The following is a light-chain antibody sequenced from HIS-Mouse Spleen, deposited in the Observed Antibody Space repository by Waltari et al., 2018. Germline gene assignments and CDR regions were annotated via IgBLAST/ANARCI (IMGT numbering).Light chain of an antibody. V-gene: IGKV3-15*01. J-gene: IGKJ3*01. CDR2: GAS. CDR1: QSVSSN. Sequence: SPATLSVSPGERATFSCRASQSVSSNLAWYQQKPGQAPRLLIYGASTRATGIPARFSGSGSGTEFTLTISSMQSEDFAVYYCQQYNNWPFTFGPGTKVDIK. CDR3: QQYNNWPFT.